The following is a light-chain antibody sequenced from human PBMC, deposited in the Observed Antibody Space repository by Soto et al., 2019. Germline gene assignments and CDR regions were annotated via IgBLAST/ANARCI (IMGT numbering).Light chain of an antibody. CDR3: QHRNDWPFT. Sequence: EIVLTQSPGTLSLSPGERATLSCRASQSVSSSYLAWYQQKPGQPPRLLISDVSNRATGIPARFSGSGYGTDFTLTISSLEPEDFVVYYCQHRNDWPFTFGGGTKVEIK. CDR2: DVS. J-gene: IGKJ4*01. V-gene: IGKV3-11*01. CDR1: QSVSSSY.